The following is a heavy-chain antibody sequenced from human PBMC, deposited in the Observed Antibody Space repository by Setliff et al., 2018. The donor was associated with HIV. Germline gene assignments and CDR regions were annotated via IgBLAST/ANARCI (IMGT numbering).Heavy chain of an antibody. Sequence: GGSLRLSCVASGFTFSDYYITWIRHTPEKGLEWLSYISSRGTTIYYADSVKGRFTISRDNAKNSLYLQMNSLRAEDTAVYYCAKCGGTCWHNFFGPWGQGTLVTVSS. CDR1: GFTFSDYY. J-gene: IGHJ5*02. D-gene: IGHD2-15*01. V-gene: IGHV3-11*01. CDR3: AKCGGTCWHNFFGP. CDR2: ISSRGTTI.